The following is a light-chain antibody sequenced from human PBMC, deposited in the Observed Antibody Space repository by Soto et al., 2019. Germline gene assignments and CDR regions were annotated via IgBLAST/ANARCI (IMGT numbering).Light chain of an antibody. J-gene: IGKJ4*01. CDR2: EAS. CDR3: QQYTNFPLT. V-gene: IGKV1-5*01. Sequence: DIQMTQSPSTLSASVGDRVTITCRASQSISSWLAWYQQKPGKAPKLLIHEASRLESGVPSRFSGSESGTEFTLNRSGLHAEDFANYYCQQYTNFPLTFGGGTKVEIK. CDR1: QSISSW.